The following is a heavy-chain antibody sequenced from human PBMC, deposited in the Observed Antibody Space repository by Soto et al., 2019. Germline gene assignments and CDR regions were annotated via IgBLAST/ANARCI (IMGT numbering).Heavy chain of an antibody. Sequence: GGSLRLSCAASGFTFSNAWMNWVRQAPGKGLEWVARIKCKSDGVTTEYAAFVKGRFTISRDDSESTLSLQMNNLKIEDTALYYCTTDPGLLVRGYWGQGTLVTVSS. CDR2: IKCKSDGVTT. J-gene: IGHJ4*02. V-gene: IGHV3-15*07. CDR3: TTDPGLLVRGY. D-gene: IGHD3-10*01. CDR1: GFTFSNAW.